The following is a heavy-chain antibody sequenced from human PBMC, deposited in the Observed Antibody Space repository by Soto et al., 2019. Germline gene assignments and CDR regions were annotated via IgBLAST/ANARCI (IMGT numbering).Heavy chain of an antibody. V-gene: IGHV1-46*01. Sequence: QVQLVQSGAEVKKPGASVKVSCKASGYTFTSYYIHRVRQAPGQGLEWMGIINPSGGSTNYAQKFQGRVTMTRDTSTSTVYMELSSLRSEDTAVYYCARAKGATTYSDYWGQGTLVTVSS. CDR3: ARAKGATTYSDY. D-gene: IGHD1-26*01. J-gene: IGHJ4*02. CDR2: INPSGGST. CDR1: GYTFTSYY.